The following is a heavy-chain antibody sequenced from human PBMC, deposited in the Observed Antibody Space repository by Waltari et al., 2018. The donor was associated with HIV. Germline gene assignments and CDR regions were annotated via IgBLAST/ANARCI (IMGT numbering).Heavy chain of an antibody. Sequence: QVQLVQSGAEVKKPGASVKVSCKASGYTFPGYYLHCVRQASGQGLEWMGWINPNSGGTNYAQKFQGWVTMTRDTSISTAYMELSRLRSDDTAVYYCARWGIAARRTQDGYYYYGRDVWCQGTTVTVSS. D-gene: IGHD6-6*01. V-gene: IGHV1-2*04. J-gene: IGHJ6*02. CDR2: INPNSGGT. CDR1: GYTFPGYY. CDR3: ARWGIAARRTQDGYYYYGRDV.